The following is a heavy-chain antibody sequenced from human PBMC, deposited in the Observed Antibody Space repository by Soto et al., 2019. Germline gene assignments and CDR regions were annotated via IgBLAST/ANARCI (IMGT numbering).Heavy chain of an antibody. CDR3: AREEYVDTAMVDY. V-gene: IGHV4-31*03. Sequence: PSETLSLTCTVSGGSISSGGYYWSWIRQHPGKGLEWIGYIYYSGSTYYNPSLKSRVTISVDTSKNQFSLKLSSVTAADTAVYYCAREEYVDTAMVDYWGQGTLVTVSS. J-gene: IGHJ4*02. D-gene: IGHD5-18*01. CDR2: IYYSGST. CDR1: GGSISSGGYY.